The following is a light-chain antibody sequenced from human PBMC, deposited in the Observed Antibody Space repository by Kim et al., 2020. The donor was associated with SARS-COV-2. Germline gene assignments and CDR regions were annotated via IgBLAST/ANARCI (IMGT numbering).Light chain of an antibody. Sequence: ETVMTQSPDTLSVSPGERVTVSCRASQSVGSNLAWYQHKSGQAPRLLIYGSSTVAAGVPAMFSGSGSGTEFALTISSLQSEDFAVYYCQQYNNWPRTFGQGTKLEI. J-gene: IGKJ2*01. CDR2: GSS. CDR1: QSVGSN. CDR3: QQYNNWPRT. V-gene: IGKV3D-15*01.